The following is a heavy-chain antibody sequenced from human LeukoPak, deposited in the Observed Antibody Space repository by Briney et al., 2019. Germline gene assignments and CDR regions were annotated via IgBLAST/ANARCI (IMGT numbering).Heavy chain of an antibody. CDR3: ARSKAAGSFGYYYGMDV. Sequence: SETLSLTCAVYGGSFSGYYWSWIRQPPGKGLEWIGEINHSGSTNYNPSLKSRVTISVDTSKNQFSLKLSSVTAADTAVYYCARSKAAGSFGYYYGMDVWGQGTTVTVSS. V-gene: IGHV4-34*01. CDR2: INHSGST. CDR1: GGSFSGYY. D-gene: IGHD6-13*01. J-gene: IGHJ6*02.